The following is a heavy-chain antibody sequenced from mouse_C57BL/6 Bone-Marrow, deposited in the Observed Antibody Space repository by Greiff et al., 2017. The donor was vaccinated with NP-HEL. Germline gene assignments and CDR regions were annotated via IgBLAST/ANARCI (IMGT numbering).Heavy chain of an antibody. CDR1: GYSITSGYY. D-gene: IGHD1-1*01. CDR2: ISYDGSN. Sequence: EVQRVESGPGLVKPSQSLSLTCSVTGYSITSGYYWNWIRQFPGNKLEWLGYISYDGSNNYNPSLKNRISITRDTSKNQFFLKLNSVTTEDTATYYCASRNYYGSRGTWFAYWGQGTLVTVSA. CDR3: ASRNYYGSRGTWFAY. V-gene: IGHV3-6*01. J-gene: IGHJ3*01.